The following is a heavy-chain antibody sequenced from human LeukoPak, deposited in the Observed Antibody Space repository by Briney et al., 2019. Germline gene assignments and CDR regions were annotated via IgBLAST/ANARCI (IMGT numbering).Heavy chain of an antibody. D-gene: IGHD3-16*01. CDR2: ISSSSSYI. J-gene: IGHJ6*03. CDR1: GFTFSSYS. V-gene: IGHV3-21*01. CDR3: ARDARPAYGLDYYYYYMDV. Sequence: GGSLRLSCAASGFTFSSYSMNWVRQAPGKGLEWVSFISSSSSYIYYADSVKGRFTISRDNAKNSLYLQMNSLRAEDTAVYYCARDARPAYGLDYYYYYMDVWGKGTTVTVSS.